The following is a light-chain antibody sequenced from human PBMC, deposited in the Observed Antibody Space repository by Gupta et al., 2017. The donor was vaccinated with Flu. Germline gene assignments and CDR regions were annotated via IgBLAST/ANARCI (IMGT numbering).Light chain of an antibody. CDR3: QQYGGAPDT. Sequence: EIVLTQSPGTLSLSPGARATLSCRASQSVSRDYLAWYQQKPGQAPRLLIYGASSRATGIPDRFSGSGSGTDFSVTISGLEPEDSAMYYCQQYGGAPDTFGRGTRLEIK. CDR2: GAS. J-gene: IGKJ5*01. V-gene: IGKV3-20*01. CDR1: QSVSRDY.